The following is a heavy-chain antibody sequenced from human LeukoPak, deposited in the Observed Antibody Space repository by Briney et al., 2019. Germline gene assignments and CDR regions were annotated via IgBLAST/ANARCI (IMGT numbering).Heavy chain of an antibody. CDR2: ISGSDGST. D-gene: IGHD2-15*01. CDR3: AKAPLGRCTGVICYYFDY. CDR1: GFIFSNYA. V-gene: IGHV3-23*01. Sequence: GGSLSLSCAASGFIFSNYAMTWVRQAPGKGLEWVSTISGSDGSTYYADSVRGRFTILRDDSKNTLYLQMNSLRAEDAAVYYCAKAPLGRCTGVICYYFDYWGQGTLVTVSS. J-gene: IGHJ4*02.